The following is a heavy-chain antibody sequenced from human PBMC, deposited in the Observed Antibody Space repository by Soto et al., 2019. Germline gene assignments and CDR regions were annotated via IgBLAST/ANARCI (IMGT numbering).Heavy chain of an antibody. CDR3: ARRLYYDSSGFEGDAMDV. CDR2: IYYSGST. V-gene: IGHV4-39*01. CDR1: GGSISSSSFY. D-gene: IGHD3-22*01. Sequence: SETLSLTCTVSGGSISSSSFYWGWIRQPPGKGLEWIGSIYYSGSTYYNPSLKSRVTISVDTSKNQFSLKLSSVTAADTAVYYCARRLYYDSSGFEGDAMDVWGQGTTVT. J-gene: IGHJ6*02.